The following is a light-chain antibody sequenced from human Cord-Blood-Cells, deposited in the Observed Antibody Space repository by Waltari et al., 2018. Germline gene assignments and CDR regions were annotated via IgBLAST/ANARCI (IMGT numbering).Light chain of an antibody. J-gene: IGLJ3*02. CDR1: SLRSYY. CDR3: NSRDSSGNWV. CDR2: GKT. Sequence: SSELTQDPAVSVALGQTVRITCQGDSLRSYYASWYQQKPGQAPVLVIYGKTNRPSGNPDRFSGSSSGNTASLTITGAQAEDGADYYCNSRDSSGNWVFGGGTKLTVL. V-gene: IGLV3-19*01.